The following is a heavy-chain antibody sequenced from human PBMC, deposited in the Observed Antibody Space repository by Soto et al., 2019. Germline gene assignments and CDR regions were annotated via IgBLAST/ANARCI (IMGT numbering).Heavy chain of an antibody. V-gene: IGHV4-31*03. CDR1: GGSISSGGYY. CDR3: ARDRREAYCGGDCYSLYWFDP. J-gene: IGHJ5*02. Sequence: SDTLSLTCTVSGGSISSGGYYWSWIRQHPGKGLEWIGYIYYSGSTYYNPSLKSRVTISVDTSKNQFSLKLSSVTAADTAVYYCARDRREAYCGGDCYSLYWFDPWGQGTLVTVSS. CDR2: IYYSGST. D-gene: IGHD2-21*02.